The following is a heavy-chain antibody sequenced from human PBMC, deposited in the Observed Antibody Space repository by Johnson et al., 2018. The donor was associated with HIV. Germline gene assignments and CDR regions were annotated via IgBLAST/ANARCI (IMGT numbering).Heavy chain of an antibody. V-gene: IGHV3-11*04. CDR1: GFTVSSNY. D-gene: IGHD2-15*01. CDR2: ISDSGRTT. Sequence: QVQLVESGGGLVQPGGSLRLSCAASGFTVSSNYMSWVRQAPGKGLEWVSGISDSGRTTYYADSVKGRFTISRDNAKNSLYLQMNSLRAEDTAVYYCATEGGTGAFDIWGQGTMVTVSS. J-gene: IGHJ3*02. CDR3: ATEGGTGAFDI.